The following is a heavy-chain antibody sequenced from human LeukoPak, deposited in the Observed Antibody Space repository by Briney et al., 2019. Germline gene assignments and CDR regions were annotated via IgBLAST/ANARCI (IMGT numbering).Heavy chain of an antibody. J-gene: IGHJ5*02. CDR3: ARDLRHSSGWYGSWFDP. D-gene: IGHD6-19*01. CDR2: IYTSGST. Sequence: PSQTLSLTCTVSGGSINSGSYYWSWIRQPAGKGLEWIGRIYTSGSTNYNPSLKSRVTISVDTSKNQFSLKLSSVTAADTAVYYCARDLRHSSGWYGSWFDPWGQGTLVTVSS. V-gene: IGHV4-61*02. CDR1: GGSINSGSYY.